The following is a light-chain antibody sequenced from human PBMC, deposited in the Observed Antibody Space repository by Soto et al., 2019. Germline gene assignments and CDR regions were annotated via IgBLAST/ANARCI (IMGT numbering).Light chain of an antibody. V-gene: IGKV1-5*01. CDR1: QSIGGW. CDR3: QHYHSYPYT. CDR2: DAF. J-gene: IGKJ2*01. Sequence: DIQMTQSPSTLSASIGDRVTITCRASQSIGGWLAWYQQRPGKAPKLLIYDAFSVNSGVPSRFSGSRSGTKFTLAISGLQPEDFATYYCQHYHSYPYTFGQGPSWRSN.